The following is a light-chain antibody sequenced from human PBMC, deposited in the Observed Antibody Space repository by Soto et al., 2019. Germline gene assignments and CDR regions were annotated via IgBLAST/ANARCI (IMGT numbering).Light chain of an antibody. J-gene: IGLJ1*01. CDR1: SSDVGGYNY. Sequence: QSALTQPPSASGSPGQSVTISCAGTSSDVGGYNYVSWYQQYPGKAPKLMVYEVSKRPSGVPDRFSGSKFGNTASLTVSRLQTEDEADYYCRSYAGSNNFVFGTGTKVTVL. CDR2: EVS. V-gene: IGLV2-8*01. CDR3: RSYAGSNNFV.